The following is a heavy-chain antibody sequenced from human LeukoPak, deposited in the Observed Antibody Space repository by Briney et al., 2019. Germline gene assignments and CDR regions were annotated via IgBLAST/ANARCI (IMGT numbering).Heavy chain of an antibody. Sequence: SETLSLTCTVSGGSVSSGSYYWSWIRQPPGKGLEWIGSIYYSGSTYYNPSLKSRVTISVDTSKNQFSLKLSSVTAADTAVYYCARERKGYRPPDSSGQYYFDYWGQGTLVTVSS. CDR2: IYYSGST. D-gene: IGHD3-22*01. J-gene: IGHJ4*02. CDR3: ARERKGYRPPDSSGQYYFDY. CDR1: GGSVSSGSYY. V-gene: IGHV4-39*02.